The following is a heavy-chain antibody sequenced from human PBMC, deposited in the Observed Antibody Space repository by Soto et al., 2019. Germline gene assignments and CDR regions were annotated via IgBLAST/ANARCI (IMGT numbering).Heavy chain of an antibody. D-gene: IGHD3-3*01. CDR3: ARDPTIFGVVQNYGMDV. J-gene: IGHJ6*02. CDR2: ISAYNGNT. CDR1: GYTFTNYG. V-gene: IGHV1-18*01. Sequence: QVQLVQSGAEVKKPGASVKVSCKASGYTFTNYGISWVRQAPGQGLEWMGWISAYNGNTNYAQKLQGRVTMTIDTSXSXXYMELRSLRSDDTAVYYCARDPTIFGVVQNYGMDVWGQGTTVTVSS.